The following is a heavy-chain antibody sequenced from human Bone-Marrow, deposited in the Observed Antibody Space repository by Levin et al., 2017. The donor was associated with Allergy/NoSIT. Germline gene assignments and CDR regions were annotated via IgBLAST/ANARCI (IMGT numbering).Heavy chain of an antibody. CDR3: ARDVVVPAAMSYYYYMDV. CDR1: GGSISSGGYY. Sequence: SETLSLTCTVSGGSISSGGYYWSWIRQHPGKGLEWIGYIYYSGSTYYNPSLKSRVTISVDTSKNQFSLKLSSVTAADTAVYYCARDVVVPAAMSYYYYMDVWGKGTTVTVSS. D-gene: IGHD2-2*01. J-gene: IGHJ6*03. CDR2: IYYSGST. V-gene: IGHV4-31*03.